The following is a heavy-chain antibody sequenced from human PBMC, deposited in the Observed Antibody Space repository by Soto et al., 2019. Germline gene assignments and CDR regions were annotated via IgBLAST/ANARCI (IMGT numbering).Heavy chain of an antibody. CDR1: GGSISSYY. Sequence: SETLSLTCTVSGGSISSYYWSWIRQPPGKGLEWIGYIYYSGSTNYNPSLKSRVTISVDTSKNQFSLKLSSVTAADTAVYYCARGGCSSTSCYVAYYYYGMDVWGQGTTVTVS. D-gene: IGHD2-2*01. CDR2: IYYSGST. J-gene: IGHJ6*02. V-gene: IGHV4-59*01. CDR3: ARGGCSSTSCYVAYYYYGMDV.